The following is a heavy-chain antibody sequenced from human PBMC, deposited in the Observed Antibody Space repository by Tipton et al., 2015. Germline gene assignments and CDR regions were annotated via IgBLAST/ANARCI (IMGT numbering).Heavy chain of an antibody. Sequence: TLSLTCAVSGGSFSTYYWSWIRQPPGKGLEWIAEITHSGSTNYNPSLKSRVTISVDTSKNQFSLKLTSVTAADTAVYYCASQDIVLMVYGFDDWGQGTLVTVSS. D-gene: IGHD2-8*01. V-gene: IGHV4-34*01. CDR3: ASQDIVLMVYGFDD. CDR1: GGSFSTYY. CDR2: ITHSGST. J-gene: IGHJ4*02.